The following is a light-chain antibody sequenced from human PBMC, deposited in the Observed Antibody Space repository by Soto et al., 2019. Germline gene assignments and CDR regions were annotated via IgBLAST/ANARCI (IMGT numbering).Light chain of an antibody. V-gene: IGKV3-15*01. J-gene: IGKJ4*01. CDR2: GVS. CDR1: QTVNNY. CDR3: QQHNGWPLT. Sequence: EIVMTQSPATLSVFPGERATLSCRASQTVNNYLAWYQQKPGQAPRLLIYGVSTRATGIPARFSGSGSGTEFTLAINSLQPEDSAVYYCQQHNGWPLTFGAGTKVELK.